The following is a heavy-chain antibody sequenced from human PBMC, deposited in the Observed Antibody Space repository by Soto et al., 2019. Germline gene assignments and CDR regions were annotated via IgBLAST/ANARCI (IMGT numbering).Heavy chain of an antibody. Sequence: XESLRLSCAASGFTFSSNYMSWVRQAPGKGLEWVSVIYSGGSTYYADSVKGRFTISRDNSKNTLYLQMNSLRAEDTAVYYCARVSLRRTGGKTFYYYGMDVWGQGTTVTVSS. CDR2: IYSGGST. CDR1: GFTFSSNY. V-gene: IGHV3-53*01. D-gene: IGHD1-1*01. J-gene: IGHJ6*02. CDR3: ARVSLRRTGGKTFYYYGMDV.